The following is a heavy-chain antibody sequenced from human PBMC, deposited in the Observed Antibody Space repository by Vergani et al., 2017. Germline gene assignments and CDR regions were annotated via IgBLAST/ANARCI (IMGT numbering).Heavy chain of an antibody. Sequence: VQLVESGGGLVQPGRSLRLSCAASGFTFDDYAMHWVRQAPGKGLEWVAVISYDGSNKYYADSVKGRFTISRDNSKNTLYLQMNSLRAEDTAVYYCARGRTGSSSGFDYWGQGTLVTVSS. CDR1: GFTFDDYA. CDR2: ISYDGSNK. J-gene: IGHJ4*02. V-gene: IGHV3-30-3*01. CDR3: ARGRTGSSSGFDY. D-gene: IGHD6-13*01.